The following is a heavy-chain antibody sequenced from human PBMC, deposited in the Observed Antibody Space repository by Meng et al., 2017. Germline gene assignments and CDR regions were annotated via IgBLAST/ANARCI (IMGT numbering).Heavy chain of an antibody. Sequence: ASAKVSCKAAGYSFTSYAMHWVRQAPGQRREWMGWINAGNGNTKYSQKFQGRVTITRDTSASTAYMELSSLRSEDTAVYYCARVPRGYGDYRYFDYWGQGTLVTVSS. D-gene: IGHD4-17*01. J-gene: IGHJ4*02. CDR2: INAGNGNT. CDR1: GYSFTSYA. V-gene: IGHV1-3*01. CDR3: ARVPRGYGDYRYFDY.